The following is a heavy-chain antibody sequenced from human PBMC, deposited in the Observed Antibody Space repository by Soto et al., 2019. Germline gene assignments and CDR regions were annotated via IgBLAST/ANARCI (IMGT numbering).Heavy chain of an antibody. CDR1: GFTFSSYS. CDR3: ERDGSSGWCWDYFDS. D-gene: IGHD6-19*01. V-gene: IGHV3-21*01. J-gene: IGHJ4*02. CDR2: ISSSSSYI. Sequence: NPGGSLRLSCAASGFTFSSYSMNWVRQAPGKGLEWVSSISSSSSYISYAESVKGRFTIHRDNAKNSLYLQMNSIRAEDTSLYYCERDGSSGWCWDYFDSWGQGPMVTVSS.